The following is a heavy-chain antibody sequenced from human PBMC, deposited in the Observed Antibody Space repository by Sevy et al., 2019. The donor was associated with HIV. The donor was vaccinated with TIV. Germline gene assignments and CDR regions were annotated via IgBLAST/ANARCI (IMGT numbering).Heavy chain of an antibody. D-gene: IGHD3-3*01. J-gene: IGHJ4*02. CDR1: GFTFSSYG. V-gene: IGHV3-33*01. CDR2: IWYDGSNK. Sequence: GGSLILSCAASGFTFSSYGMHWVRQAPGKGLEWVAVIWYDGSNKYYADSVKGRFTISRDNSKNTLYLQMNSLRAEDTAVYYCARDQEGLRFDYWGQGTLVTVSS. CDR3: ARDQEGLRFDY.